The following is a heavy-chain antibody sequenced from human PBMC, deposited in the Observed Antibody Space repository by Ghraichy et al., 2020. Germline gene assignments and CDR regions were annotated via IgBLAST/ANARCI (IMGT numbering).Heavy chain of an antibody. CDR3: ARIRLSSWYRLGGIDY. CDR1: GFSLSTSGMC. V-gene: IGHV2-70*11. CDR2: IDWDDDK. J-gene: IGHJ4*02. D-gene: IGHD6-13*01. Sequence: SGPTLVKPTQTLTLTCTFSGFSLSTSGMCVSWIRQPPGKALEWLARIDWDDDKYYSTSLKTRLTISKDTSKNQVVLTMTNMDPVDTATYYCARIRLSSWYRLGGIDYWGQGTLVTVSS.